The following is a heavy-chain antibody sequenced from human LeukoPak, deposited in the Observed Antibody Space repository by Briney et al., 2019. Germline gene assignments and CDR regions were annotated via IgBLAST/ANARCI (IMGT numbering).Heavy chain of an antibody. J-gene: IGHJ4*02. CDR3: ARDVGKSGYGDY. V-gene: IGHV3-48*03. CDR2: ISSSGDTI. D-gene: IGHD5-12*01. Sequence: GGSLRLSCAASGFTFSSYEMNWVRQAPGRGPQWVSYISSSGDTIYYADSVKGRFTTSRDNAKNSLDLQMNSLRAEDMAIYYCARDVGKSGYGDYWGQGTLVTVSS. CDR1: GFTFSSYE.